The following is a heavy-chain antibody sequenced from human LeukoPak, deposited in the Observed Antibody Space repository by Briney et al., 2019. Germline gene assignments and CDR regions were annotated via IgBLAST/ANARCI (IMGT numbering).Heavy chain of an antibody. Sequence: PGRSLRLSCAASGFGFSSNVMHWVRQAPGKGLEWVAQISRDGNDKYYADSVKGRFTISRDNSKNTLFLQLDSLRAEDTAVYFCAKVGIGYYYPFDYWGQGTLVTVSS. J-gene: IGHJ4*02. CDR2: ISRDGNDK. CDR3: AKVGIGYYYPFDY. D-gene: IGHD3-22*01. V-gene: IGHV3-30*18. CDR1: GFGFSSNV.